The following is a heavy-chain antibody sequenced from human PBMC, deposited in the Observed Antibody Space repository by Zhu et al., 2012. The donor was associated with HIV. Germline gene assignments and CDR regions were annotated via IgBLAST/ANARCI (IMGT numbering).Heavy chain of an antibody. J-gene: IGHJ5*02. CDR3: ARKWGAAFDH. V-gene: IGHV4-34*01. Sequence: QVQLQQWGAGPLKPSETLSLTCAVYGGSFSDSYWNWIRQPPGKGLEWIGEINHSGGTKYNPSLKSRVTILVDTSKNQFSLKLHSVTAADTAVYFCARKWGAAFDHWGQGSLGHRLL. CDR2: INHSGGT. CDR1: GGSFSDSY. D-gene: IGHD1-26*01.